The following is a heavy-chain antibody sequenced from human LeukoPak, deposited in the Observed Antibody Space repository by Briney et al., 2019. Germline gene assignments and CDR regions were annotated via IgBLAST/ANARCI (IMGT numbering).Heavy chain of an antibody. D-gene: IGHD5-18*01. J-gene: IGHJ6*02. CDR2: ISAYNGNT. Sequence: ASVKVSCKASGYTFTSYGISWVRQAPGQGLEWMGWISAYNGNTNYAQKLQGRVTMTTDTSTSTAYMELRSLRSDDTAVYYCARARGAIAGYSYGGTMTGYYGMDVWGQGTTVTVSS. CDR3: ARARGAIAGYSYGGTMTGYYGMDV. V-gene: IGHV1-18*01. CDR1: GYTFTSYG.